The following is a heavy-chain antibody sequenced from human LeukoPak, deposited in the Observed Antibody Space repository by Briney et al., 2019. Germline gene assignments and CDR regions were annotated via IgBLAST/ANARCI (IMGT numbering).Heavy chain of an antibody. CDR1: GFAFSAYG. CDR2: ISITSGTI. CDR3: ARTNVGYYDILTGFDY. V-gene: IGHV3-48*01. Sequence: SGGSLRLSCAASGFAFSAYGFNWVRQSPGKGLEWVAYISITSGTIYYADTVKGRFTISRDNAKNSLYLRMNSLRAEDTAVYYCARTNVGYYDILTGFDYWGQGTLVTVSS. D-gene: IGHD3-9*01. J-gene: IGHJ4*02.